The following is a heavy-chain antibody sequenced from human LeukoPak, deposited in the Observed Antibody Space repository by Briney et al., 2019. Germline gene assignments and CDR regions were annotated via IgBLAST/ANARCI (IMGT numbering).Heavy chain of an antibody. CDR2: INTNTGNP. CDR1: GYIFSDYY. J-gene: IGHJ4*02. Sequence: ASVKVSCTASGYIFSDYYMHWVRQAPGQGLEWLGWINTNTGNPTYAQGFTGRFVFSLDTSVSTAYLQISSLKAEDTAVYYCAREDPLGYWGQGTLVTVSS. V-gene: IGHV7-4-1*02. CDR3: AREDPLGY.